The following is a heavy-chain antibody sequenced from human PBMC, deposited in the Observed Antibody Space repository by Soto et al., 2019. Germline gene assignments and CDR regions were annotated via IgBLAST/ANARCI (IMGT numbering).Heavy chain of an antibody. CDR2: IYYSGST. J-gene: IGHJ3*02. Sequence: LETLSLTYTVSGGSIGGFCWRWIRQPPGKGLEWIGYIYYSGSTYYNPSLKSRVTISVDTSKNQFTLKLSSVTAADTAVYYCARVAQFGKLLSQGAFDIWGQGTMVTVSS. V-gene: IGHV4-59*12. D-gene: IGHD3-10*01. CDR3: ARVAQFGKLLSQGAFDI. CDR1: GGSIGGFC.